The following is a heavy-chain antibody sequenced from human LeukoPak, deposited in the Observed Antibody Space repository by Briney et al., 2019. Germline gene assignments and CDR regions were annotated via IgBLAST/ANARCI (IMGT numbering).Heavy chain of an antibody. CDR2: MNPNSGNT. V-gene: IGHV1-8*01. D-gene: IGHD1-26*01. CDR3: AREYPGREYFDY. Sequence: ASVKVSCKASGYTFTSYDINWVRQATGQGLEWMGWMNPNSGNTGYAQKFQGRVTMTRITSISTAYMELSSLRSEDTAVYYCAREYPGREYFDYWGQGTLVTVSS. J-gene: IGHJ4*02. CDR1: GYTFTSYD.